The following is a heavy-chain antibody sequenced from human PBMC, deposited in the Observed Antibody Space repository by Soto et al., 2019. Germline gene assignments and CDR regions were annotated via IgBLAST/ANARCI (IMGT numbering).Heavy chain of an antibody. CDR3: ARGDCTNGVCYRDDDAFDI. Sequence: ASVKVSCKASGYTFTSYAMHWVRQAPGQRLGWMGWINAGSGNTKYSQKFQGRVTITRDTSASTAYMELSSLRSEDTAVYYCARGDCTNGVCYRDDDAFDIWGQGTMVTVSS. V-gene: IGHV1-3*01. D-gene: IGHD2-8*01. CDR2: INAGSGNT. J-gene: IGHJ3*02. CDR1: GYTFTSYA.